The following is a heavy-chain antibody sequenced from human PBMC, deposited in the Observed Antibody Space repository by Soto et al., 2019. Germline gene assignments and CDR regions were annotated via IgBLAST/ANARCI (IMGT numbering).Heavy chain of an antibody. J-gene: IGHJ4*02. CDR2: IDYNGVA. D-gene: IGHD2-15*01. Sequence: SETLSLTCTVSGGSIYRSGYYWGWIRQPPGRGLEWIGNIDYNGVAYSNPSLKSRVTISRDTSKNQFSLKLTSVTAADTALYYCGKVLVGATGHTDSDSWGPGTLVTVSS. CDR1: GGSIYRSGYY. CDR3: GKVLVGATGHTDSDS. V-gene: IGHV4-39*01.